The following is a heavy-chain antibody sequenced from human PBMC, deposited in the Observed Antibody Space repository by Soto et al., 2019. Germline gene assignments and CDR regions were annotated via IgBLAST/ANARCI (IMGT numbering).Heavy chain of an antibody. CDR2: IYYSGST. D-gene: IGHD2-2*01. V-gene: IGHV4-59*08. J-gene: IGHJ3*02. CDR3: ASSLGYCSSTSCLHAFDI. Sequence: ETLSLTCTGSGGSISSYYWNWIRQPPGKGLEWIGYIYYSGSTNYNPSLKSRVTISVDTSKNQFSLKLSSVTAADTAVYYCASSLGYCSSTSCLHAFDIWGQGTMVTVSS. CDR1: GGSISSYY.